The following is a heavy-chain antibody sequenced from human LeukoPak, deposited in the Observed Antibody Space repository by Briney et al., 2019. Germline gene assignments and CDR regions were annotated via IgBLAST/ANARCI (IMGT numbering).Heavy chain of an antibody. CDR2: IYHNGTP. CDR1: VGSISSGNW. J-gene: IGHJ6*02. D-gene: IGHD2-2*02. Sequence: PSGTLSLTCGVSVGSISSGNWWSWVRQSPGKGLECIGEIYHNGTPNYNPSLKSRVTISADTFKNHFSLKLTSVTAADTAVYYCATAPILRGEGGEHYKYGMDVWGQGTTVIVSS. V-gene: IGHV4-4*02. CDR3: ATAPILRGEGGEHYKYGMDV.